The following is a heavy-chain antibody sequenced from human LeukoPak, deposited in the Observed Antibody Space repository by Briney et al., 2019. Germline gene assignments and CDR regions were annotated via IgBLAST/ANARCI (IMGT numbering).Heavy chain of an antibody. J-gene: IGHJ4*02. CDR1: GLTFSSYW. Sequence: GGSLRLSCAASGLTFSSYWMSWVRQAPGKGLEWVANINQDGSEIYYVDSVKGRFTISRGNAKNSLYLQMNSLRADDTAVYYCARDWVRSSCTDWGQGTLVTVSS. D-gene: IGHD6-13*01. V-gene: IGHV3-7*01. CDR2: INQDGSEI. CDR3: ARDWVRSSCTD.